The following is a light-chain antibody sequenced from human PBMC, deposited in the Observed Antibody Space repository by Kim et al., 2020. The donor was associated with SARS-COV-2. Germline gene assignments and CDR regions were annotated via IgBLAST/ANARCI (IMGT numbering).Light chain of an antibody. J-gene: IGKJ4*01. CDR2: GAS. Sequence: SPGERATLSCRASQSVSSNLAWYQQKPGQAPRLLIYGASTRATGIPARFSGSGSGTEFTLTISSLQSEDFAVYYCHQYNNWLTFGGGTKVDIK. V-gene: IGKV3-15*01. CDR3: HQYNNWLT. CDR1: QSVSSN.